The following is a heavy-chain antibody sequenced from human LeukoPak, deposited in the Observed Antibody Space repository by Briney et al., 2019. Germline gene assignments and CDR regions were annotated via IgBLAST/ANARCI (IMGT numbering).Heavy chain of an antibody. J-gene: IGHJ3*02. Sequence: SETLSLTCTVSGGSISSYYWSWIRQPPGKGLEWIGYIYTSGSTNYNPSLKSRVTISVDTSKNQFSLKLSSVTAADTAVYYCARRGFSPYYAFDIWGQRTMVTVSS. CDR1: GGSISSYY. CDR2: IYTSGST. D-gene: IGHD3-10*01. CDR3: ARRGFSPYYAFDI. V-gene: IGHV4-4*09.